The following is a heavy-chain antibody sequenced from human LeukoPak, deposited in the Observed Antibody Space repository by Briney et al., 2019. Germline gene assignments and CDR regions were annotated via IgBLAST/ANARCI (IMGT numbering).Heavy chain of an antibody. CDR3: ARLRKYGTYYVYFDY. Sequence: SETLSLTCTVSGGSISSSDYYWGRIRQPPGKGLEWIGSIYYSGSTYYNPSLKSRVTISVDTSKNQFSLKLNSVTAADTAVYYCARLRKYGTYYVYFDYWGQGTLVTVSS. D-gene: IGHD1-26*01. CDR1: GGSISSSDYY. CDR2: IYYSGST. J-gene: IGHJ4*02. V-gene: IGHV4-39*01.